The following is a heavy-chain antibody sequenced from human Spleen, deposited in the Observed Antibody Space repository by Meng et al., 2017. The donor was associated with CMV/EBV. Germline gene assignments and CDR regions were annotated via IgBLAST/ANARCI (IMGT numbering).Heavy chain of an antibody. V-gene: IGHV3-30*04. CDR3: ARVLDSGHDYSYYYYGMDV. CDR2: ISSDGSNK. CDR1: GFTFSSYA. J-gene: IGHJ6*02. Sequence: GGSLRLSCAASGFTFSSYAMSWVRQAPGKGLEWVAMISSDGSNKYYADSVEGRFTISRDNSKNTLYLQMNSLRAEDTAVYYCARVLDSGHDYSYYYYGMDVWGQGTTVTVSS. D-gene: IGHD5-12*01.